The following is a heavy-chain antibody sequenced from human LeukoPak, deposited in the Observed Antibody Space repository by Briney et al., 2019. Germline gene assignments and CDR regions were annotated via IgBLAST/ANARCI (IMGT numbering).Heavy chain of an antibody. Sequence: ASVKVSCKASGYTFTGYYMHWVRQAPGQGLEWMGWINPNSGGTNYAQKFQGRVTMTRDTSISTAYMELSRLRSDDTAVYYCARGPYNWKHYGMDVWGQGTTVTVSS. CDR1: GYTFTGYY. J-gene: IGHJ6*02. CDR2: INPNSGGT. D-gene: IGHD1-20*01. V-gene: IGHV1-2*02. CDR3: ARGPYNWKHYGMDV.